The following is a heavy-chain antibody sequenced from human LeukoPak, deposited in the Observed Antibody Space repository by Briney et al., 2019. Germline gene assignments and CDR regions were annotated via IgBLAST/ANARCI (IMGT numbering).Heavy chain of an antibody. D-gene: IGHD5-18*01. Sequence: GGSLRLSCAASGFTFSSYGMHWVRQAPGKGLEWVAVIWYDGNNRNYAYSVKGRFTISRDNSKNTLYLQMSSLRAEDTAVYYCARPPTAMVTVGIDYWGQGTLVTVSS. CDR1: GFTFSSYG. J-gene: IGHJ4*02. V-gene: IGHV3-33*01. CDR2: IWYDGNNR. CDR3: ARPPTAMVTVGIDY.